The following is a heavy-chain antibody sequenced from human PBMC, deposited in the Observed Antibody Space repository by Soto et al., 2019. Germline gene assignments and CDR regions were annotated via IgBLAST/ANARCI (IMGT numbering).Heavy chain of an antibody. Sequence: QVQLVQSGAEVKKPGASVKVSCKASGYTFTSYDINWVRQATGQGLEWMGWMNPNSGNTGYAQKFQGRVTMTRNTSISTAYMELSSLGSEDTAVYYCAGRRTSGWYISFPYWYFDLWGRGTLVTVSS. V-gene: IGHV1-8*01. CDR1: GYTFTSYD. J-gene: IGHJ2*01. D-gene: IGHD6-19*01. CDR3: AGRRTSGWYISFPYWYFDL. CDR2: MNPNSGNT.